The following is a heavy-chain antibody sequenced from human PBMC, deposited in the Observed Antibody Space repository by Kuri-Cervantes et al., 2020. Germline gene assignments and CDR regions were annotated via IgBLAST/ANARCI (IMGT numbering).Heavy chain of an antibody. CDR3: ARRSAAGTLYYGMDV. J-gene: IGHJ6*02. CDR1: GYTFTSYA. V-gene: IGHV7-4-1*02. D-gene: IGHD6-13*01. CDR2: INTNTGNP. Sequence: SVKVSCKASGYTFTSYAMNWVRQAPGQGLEWMGWINTNTGNPTYAQGFTGRFVFSLDTSVSTAYLQISSLKAEDTAVYYCARRSAAGTLYYGMDVWGQGTTVTVSS.